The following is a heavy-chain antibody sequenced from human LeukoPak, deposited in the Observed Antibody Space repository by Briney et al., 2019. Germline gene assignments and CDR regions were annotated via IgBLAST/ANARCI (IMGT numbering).Heavy chain of an antibody. J-gene: IGHJ6*03. CDR3: ARVNLGGHSYYYMDV. CDR2: IYYSGST. Sequence: SETLSLTCTVSGDSISSGDYCWSWIRQPPGKGLEWIGYIYYSGSTYYDPSLKSRVTISVDTSKNQSSLKLTSVTAADTAVFYCARVNLGGHSYYYMDVWGKGTTVTVSS. CDR1: GDSISSGDYC. V-gene: IGHV4-30-4*08. D-gene: IGHD3-16*01.